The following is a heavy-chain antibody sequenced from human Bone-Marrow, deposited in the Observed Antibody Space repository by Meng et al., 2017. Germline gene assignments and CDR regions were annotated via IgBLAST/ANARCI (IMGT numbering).Heavy chain of an antibody. D-gene: IGHD5-18*01. CDR3: ARGSWLQLWLQDY. J-gene: IGHJ4*02. CDR2: INHSGST. Sequence: QVTLQQWGAGLLKPSEPLSLTCAVYGGSFSGYYWSWIRQPPGKGLEWIGEINHSGSTNYNPSLKSRVTISVDTSKNQFSLKLSSVTAADTAVYYCARGSWLQLWLQDYWGQGTLVTVSS. V-gene: IGHV4-34*01. CDR1: GGSFSGYY.